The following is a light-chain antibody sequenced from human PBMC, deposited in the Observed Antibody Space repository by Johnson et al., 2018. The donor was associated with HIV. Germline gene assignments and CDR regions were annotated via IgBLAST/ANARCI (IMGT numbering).Light chain of an antibody. Sequence: QSVLTQPPSVSAAPGQKVTISCSGSSSNIGNNYVSWYQQLPGTAPKLLIYDNNKRPSGIPDRFSGSKSGTSATLGITGLQTGDEAEYYCGTWDSSLSAGGFFGTGTKVTVL. CDR3: GTWDSSLSAGGF. V-gene: IGLV1-51*01. CDR2: DNN. CDR1: SSNIGNNY. J-gene: IGLJ1*01.